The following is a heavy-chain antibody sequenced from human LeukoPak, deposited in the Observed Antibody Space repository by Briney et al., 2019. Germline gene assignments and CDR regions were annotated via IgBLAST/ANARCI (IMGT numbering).Heavy chain of an antibody. CDR2: IIIGGSTI. V-gene: IGHV3-11*04. CDR1: GFTFSDYY. J-gene: IGHJ6*03. D-gene: IGHD3-10*01. CDR3: ARNGLWFGELVYYYYYMDV. Sequence: PGGSLTLSCAASGFTFSDYYMSWLRQAPGKGLEGVSYIIIGGSTIYYADSVKGRITISRDNAKNSLYLQMNSLRAEDTAVYYCARNGLWFGELVYYYYYMDVWGKGTTVTVSS.